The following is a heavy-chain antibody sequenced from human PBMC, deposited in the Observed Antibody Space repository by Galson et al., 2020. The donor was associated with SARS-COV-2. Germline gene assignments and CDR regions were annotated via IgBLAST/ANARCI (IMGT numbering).Heavy chain of an antibody. D-gene: IGHD5-18*01. V-gene: IGHV2-5*02. CDR2: IYWDDDK. Sequence: KMSGPTLVKPKQTLTLTCTFSGFSLSTSGVGVGWIRQPPGKALEWLALIYWDDDKRYSPSLKSRLTITKDASKNQVVLTMTNMDPVDTATYYCAHRRIQLGSVDYWGQGTLVTVSS. J-gene: IGHJ4*02. CDR3: AHRRIQLGSVDY. CDR1: GFSLSTSGVG.